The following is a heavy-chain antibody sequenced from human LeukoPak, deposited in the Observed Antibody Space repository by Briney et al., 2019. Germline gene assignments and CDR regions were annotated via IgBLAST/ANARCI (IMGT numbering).Heavy chain of an antibody. V-gene: IGHV4-34*01. CDR2: INHSGST. CDR3: ARALDGDYDYGMDV. CDR1: GGSFSGYY. D-gene: IGHD3/OR15-3a*01. Sequence: SETLSLTCAVYGGSFSGYYWSWIRQPPGKGLEWIGEINHSGSTNYNPSLKSRVTISVDTSRNQFSLKLSSVTAADTAVYYCARALDGDYDYGMDVWGQGTTATVSS. J-gene: IGHJ6*02.